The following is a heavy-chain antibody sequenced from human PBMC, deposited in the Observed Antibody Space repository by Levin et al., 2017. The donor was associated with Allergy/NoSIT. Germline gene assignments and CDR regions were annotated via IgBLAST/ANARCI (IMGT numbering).Heavy chain of an antibody. D-gene: IGHD6-6*01. Sequence: AGGSLRLSCAASGFTFDDYAMHWVRQAPGKGLEWVSGISWNSGSIGYADSVKGRFTISRDNAKNSLYLQMNSLRAEDTALYYCAKDIRSGSSSSVPLYWGQGTLLTVSS. J-gene: IGHJ4*02. CDR1: GFTFDDYA. V-gene: IGHV3-9*01. CDR3: AKDIRSGSSSSVPLY. CDR2: ISWNSGSI.